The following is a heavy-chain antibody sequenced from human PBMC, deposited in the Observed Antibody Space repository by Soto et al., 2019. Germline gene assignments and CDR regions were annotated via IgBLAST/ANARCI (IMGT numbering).Heavy chain of an antibody. CDR2: IWYDVSNK. D-gene: IGHD3-10*01. V-gene: IGHV3-33*01. J-gene: IGHJ4*02. CDR1: GFTFSSYG. CDR3: AREGYYYGSGSYYGHGYFDY. Sequence: QVQLVESGGGVVQPGRSLRLSCAASGFTFSSYGMHWVRQAPGKGLEWVAVIWYDVSNKYYADSVKCRFTISRDNSKNTLYLQMNSLRAEDTAVYYCAREGYYYGSGSYYGHGYFDYWGQGTLVTVSS.